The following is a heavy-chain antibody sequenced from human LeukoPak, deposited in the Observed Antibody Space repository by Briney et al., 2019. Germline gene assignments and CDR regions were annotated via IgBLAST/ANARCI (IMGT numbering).Heavy chain of an antibody. V-gene: IGHV3-15*01. J-gene: IGHJ4*02. D-gene: IGHD3-16*02. Sequence: GGSLRLSCAASGFTFSNAWVSWVRQAPGKGLEWVGRIKSKTDGGTTDYAAPVKGRFTIARDDSKNTLYLQMNNLKPEDTGVYYCTIDYDYAWGSYRLGFWGQGSLVTVSS. CDR1: GFTFSNAW. CDR2: IKSKTDGGTT. CDR3: TIDYDYAWGSYRLGF.